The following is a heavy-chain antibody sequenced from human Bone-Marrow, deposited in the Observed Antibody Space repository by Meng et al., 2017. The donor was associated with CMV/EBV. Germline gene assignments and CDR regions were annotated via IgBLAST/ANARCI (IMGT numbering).Heavy chain of an antibody. J-gene: IGHJ4*02. Sequence: GESLKISCAASGFTFSSYAMHWVRQAPGKGLEWVAVISYDGSNKYYADSVKGRFTISRDNAKNKLYLQMNTLSAEDTAVYYCARELYDSSGIRYDYWGQGTLVTVSS. CDR2: ISYDGSNK. CDR1: GFTFSSYA. V-gene: IGHV3-30-3*01. CDR3: ARELYDSSGIRYDY. D-gene: IGHD3-22*01.